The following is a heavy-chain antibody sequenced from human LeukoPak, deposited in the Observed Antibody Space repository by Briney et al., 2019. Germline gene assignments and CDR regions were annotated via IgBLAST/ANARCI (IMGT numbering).Heavy chain of an antibody. D-gene: IGHD2-8*02. J-gene: IGHJ4*02. CDR2: MSFDGSYK. Sequence: GGSLRLSCAASGFTFNTYAMHWVRQAPGKGLEWVAVMSFDGSYKHYADSVKGRFTMSRDNSKSTLYVQMNSLRVEDTAVYYCARDLHCAGGECYYGLMYWGQGTLVVVSS. CDR1: GFTFNTYA. CDR3: ARDLHCAGGECYYGLMY. V-gene: IGHV3-30*03.